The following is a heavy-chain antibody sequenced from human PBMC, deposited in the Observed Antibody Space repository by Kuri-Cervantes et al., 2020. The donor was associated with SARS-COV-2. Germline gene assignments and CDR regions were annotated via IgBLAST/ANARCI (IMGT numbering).Heavy chain of an antibody. CDR2: INPDTGYT. CDR1: GYTFTDYY. CDR3: ARASNDFWSGNYFYY. D-gene: IGHD3-3*01. V-gene: IGHV1-2*02. Sequence: ASEKVSCKASGYTFTDYYLHWGRQAPGQGLEWVGWINPDTGYTKYAQKFQGRVTMTRDTSISTAYMEMSRLRSDDTAVYYCARASNDFWSGNYFYYWGQGPLVTVSS. J-gene: IGHJ4*02.